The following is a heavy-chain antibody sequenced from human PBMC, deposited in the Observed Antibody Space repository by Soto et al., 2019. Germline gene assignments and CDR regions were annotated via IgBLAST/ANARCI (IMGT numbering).Heavy chain of an antibody. D-gene: IGHD5-18*01. CDR3: ARHGYNYGGGYFDY. J-gene: IGHJ4*02. CDR2: IYSGGST. Sequence: EVQLVESGGGLVQPGGSLRLSCAASGVTVSSNYMSWVRQAPGKGLEWVSVIYSGGSTYYADSVKGRFTISRDNSKNTLYLQMNSRRAEDTAGYYCARHGYNYGGGYFDYWGQGTLVTVSS. CDR1: GVTVSSNY. V-gene: IGHV3-66*04.